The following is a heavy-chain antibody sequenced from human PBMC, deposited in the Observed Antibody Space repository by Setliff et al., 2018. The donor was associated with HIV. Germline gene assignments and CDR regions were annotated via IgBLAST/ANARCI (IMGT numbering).Heavy chain of an antibody. J-gene: IGHJ4*02. CDR3: ARRRGNDYGDYEDY. CDR2: IYNSGTT. Sequence: SETLSLTCTVSGGSISSGDYYWSWIRQPPGKGLEWIGYIYNSGTTYYNPSLKSRVTISVDTSKNQFSLKLSSVTAADTAVNYCARRRGNDYGDYEDYWGQGTLVTVSS. V-gene: IGHV4-30-4*08. CDR1: GGSISSGDYY. D-gene: IGHD4-17*01.